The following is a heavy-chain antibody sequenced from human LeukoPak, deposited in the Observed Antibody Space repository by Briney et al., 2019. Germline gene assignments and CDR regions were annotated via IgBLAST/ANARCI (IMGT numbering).Heavy chain of an antibody. D-gene: IGHD3-10*01. CDR1: GFTFSNYA. Sequence: GRSLRLSCAATGFTFSNYAIHWGRQAPGKGLEWVAFISDDGSRQHYADSVKGRFTVSRDNSKNTLNLQMNSLRAEDTAVYYCVKDRTGTYTLDYWGQGTLVTVSS. CDR2: ISDDGSRQ. V-gene: IGHV3-30-3*01. CDR3: VKDRTGTYTLDY. J-gene: IGHJ4*02.